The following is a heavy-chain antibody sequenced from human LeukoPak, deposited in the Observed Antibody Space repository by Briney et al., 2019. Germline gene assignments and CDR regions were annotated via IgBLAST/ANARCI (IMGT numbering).Heavy chain of an antibody. CDR1: GFTFSSYS. Sequence: GGSLRLSCAASGFTFSSYSMNWVRQAPGKGLEWVSSISSSSSYIYYADSVKGRFTISRDNAKNSLYLQMNSLRAEDTAVYCCLPMITFGGVIVNWGQGTLVTVSS. CDR2: ISSSSSYI. J-gene: IGHJ4*02. D-gene: IGHD3-16*02. CDR3: LPMITFGGVIVN. V-gene: IGHV3-21*01.